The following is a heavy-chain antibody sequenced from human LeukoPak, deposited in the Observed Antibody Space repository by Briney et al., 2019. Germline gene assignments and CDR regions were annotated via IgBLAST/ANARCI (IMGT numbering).Heavy chain of an antibody. D-gene: IGHD6-6*01. J-gene: IGHJ4*02. V-gene: IGHV1-2*02. CDR2: INPNSGGT. Sequence: ASVKVSCKASGYTFTGYYMHWVRQAPGQGREWMGWINPNSGGTNYAQKFQGRVTMTRDTSISTAYMELSRLRSDDTAVYYCARPTARDPLLSYWGQGTLVTVSS. CDR1: GYTFTGYY. CDR3: ARPTARDPLLSY.